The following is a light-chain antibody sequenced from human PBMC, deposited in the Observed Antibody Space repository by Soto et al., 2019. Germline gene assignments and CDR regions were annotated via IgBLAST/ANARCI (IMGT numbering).Light chain of an antibody. CDR1: AGAITSSYS. CDR3: LLYFAGAKLWV. V-gene: IGLV7-43*01. Sequence: QTVVTQEPSLTVSPGGTVTLTCASSAGAITSSYSPNWFQQKPGQPPRALIYGTNNKHSWTPARFSGSLLGGKAALTLSGVQPEDEAEYYCLLYFAGAKLWVFGGGTKLTVL. CDR2: GTN. J-gene: IGLJ3*02.